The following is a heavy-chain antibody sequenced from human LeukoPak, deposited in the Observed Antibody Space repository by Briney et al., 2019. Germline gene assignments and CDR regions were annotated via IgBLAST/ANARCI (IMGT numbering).Heavy chain of an antibody. J-gene: IGHJ4*02. V-gene: IGHV3-43*01. Sequence: GGPLRLPCAASGFTFDDYTMHWVRQAPGKGLEWVSLISWDGGSTYYADSVKGRFTISRDNSKNSLYLQMNSLRTEDTALYYCAKLHDSSGLPSAGTDYWGQGTLVTVSS. CDR2: ISWDGGST. CDR3: AKLHDSSGLPSAGTDY. D-gene: IGHD3-22*01. CDR1: GFTFDDYT.